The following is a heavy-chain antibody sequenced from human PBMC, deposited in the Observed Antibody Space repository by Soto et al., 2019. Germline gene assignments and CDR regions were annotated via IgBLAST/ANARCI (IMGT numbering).Heavy chain of an antibody. CDR3: ARQGSSWTYYYYGMDV. V-gene: IGHV5-10-1*01. CDR1: GYSFTSYW. J-gene: IGHJ6*02. D-gene: IGHD6-13*01. Sequence: PGESLKISCXGSGYSFTSYWISWVRQMPGKGLEWMGRIDPSDSYTNYSPSFQGHVTISADKSISTAYLQWSSLKASDTAMYYCARQGSSWTYYYYGMDVWGQGTTVTVSS. CDR2: IDPSDSYT.